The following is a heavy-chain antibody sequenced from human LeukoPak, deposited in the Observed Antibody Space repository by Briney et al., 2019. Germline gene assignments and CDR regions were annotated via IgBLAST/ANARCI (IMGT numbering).Heavy chain of an antibody. D-gene: IGHD6-19*01. CDR1: GGTFSSYA. Sequence: SVKVSCKASGGTFSSYAISWVRQAPGQGLEWMGRIIPILGIANYAQKSQGRVTITADKSTSTAYMELRSLRSDDTAVYYCARAGAVAVHFDYWGQGTLVTVSS. CDR3: ARAGAVAVHFDY. CDR2: IIPILGIA. V-gene: IGHV1-69*04. J-gene: IGHJ4*02.